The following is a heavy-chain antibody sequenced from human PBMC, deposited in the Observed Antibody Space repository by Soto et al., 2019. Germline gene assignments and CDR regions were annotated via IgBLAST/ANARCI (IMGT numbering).Heavy chain of an antibody. CDR1: GGTFSSYA. CDR3: ARVPTPGCSGGSCYYPGVYYYYGMDV. Sequence: GASVKVSCKASGGTFSSYAISWVRQAPGQGLEWMGGIIPIFGTANYAQKFQGRVTITADESTSTAYMELSSLRAEDTAVYYCARVPTPGCSGGSCYYPGVYYYYGMDVWGQGTTVTVSS. D-gene: IGHD2-15*01. CDR2: IIPIFGTA. J-gene: IGHJ6*02. V-gene: IGHV1-69*13.